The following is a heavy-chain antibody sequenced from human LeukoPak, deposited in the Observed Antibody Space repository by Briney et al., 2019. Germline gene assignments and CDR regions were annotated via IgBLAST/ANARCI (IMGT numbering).Heavy chain of an antibody. CDR3: ARGSSGSYHHAFGL. CDR1: GGFIETYY. J-gene: IGHJ4*02. CDR2: INYSGST. V-gene: IGHV4-59*01. Sequence: SGTLSLTCTVSGGFIETYYWSWIRQSPGKGLEWIAFINYSGSTNYNPSLMSRVTISMDTSKSQFFLNMNSVTAADAAVYYCARGSSGSYHHAFGLWGQGILVTVSS. D-gene: IGHD3-10*01.